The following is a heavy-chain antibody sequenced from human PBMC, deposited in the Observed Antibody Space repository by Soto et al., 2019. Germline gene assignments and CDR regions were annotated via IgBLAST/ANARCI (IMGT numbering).Heavy chain of an antibody. Sequence: PGESMQISCKGSGYSFTSYWIGWVRQMPGKGLEWMGIIYPGDSDTRYSPSFQGQVTISADKSISTAYLQWSSLKASDTAMYYCARLQYSSPDAFDIWGQGTMVTVS. V-gene: IGHV5-51*01. J-gene: IGHJ3*02. CDR1: GYSFTSYW. D-gene: IGHD6-13*01. CDR3: ARLQYSSPDAFDI. CDR2: IYPGDSDT.